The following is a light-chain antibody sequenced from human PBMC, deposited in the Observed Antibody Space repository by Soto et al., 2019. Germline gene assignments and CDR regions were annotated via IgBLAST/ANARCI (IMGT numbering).Light chain of an antibody. CDR2: DAS. CDR1: QSVSSY. CDR3: QQYGSSQWT. V-gene: IGKV3-20*01. Sequence: EIVLTQSPATLSLSPGERATLSCRASQSVSSYLAWYQQKPGQAPRLLIYDASNRATGIPARFTGSGSGTDFTLTINRLEPEDFAVYFCQQYGSSQWTFGQGTKVDI. J-gene: IGKJ1*01.